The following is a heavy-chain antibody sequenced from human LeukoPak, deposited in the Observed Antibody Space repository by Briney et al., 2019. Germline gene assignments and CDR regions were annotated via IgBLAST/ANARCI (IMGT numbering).Heavy chain of an antibody. Sequence: PGGSLRLSCAASGFTFTTYAMSWVRQAPGKGLEWVSGIIGGGSTYYADSVKGRFTISRDNSKNTLYLQMNSLRAEDTAVYYCARDIYYDSSGYYGSVYWGQGTLVTVSS. CDR1: GFTFTTYA. J-gene: IGHJ4*02. CDR3: ARDIYYDSSGYYGSVY. V-gene: IGHV3-66*02. CDR2: IIGGGST. D-gene: IGHD3-22*01.